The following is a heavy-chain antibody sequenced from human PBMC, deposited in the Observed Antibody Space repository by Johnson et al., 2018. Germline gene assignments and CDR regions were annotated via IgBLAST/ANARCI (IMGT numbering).Heavy chain of an antibody. D-gene: IGHD3-10*01. Sequence: VQLVQSGGGLVQPGGSLRLSCAASGFTFSSYAMSWVRQAPGKGLEWVSAISGSGGSTYYADSIKGRFTISRGNAKNSLDLQMNSLRAEDTAVYYCGGRREYYGSGSYDYYYYYGMDVWGQGTTVTVSS. J-gene: IGHJ6*02. CDR3: GGRREYYGSGSYDYYYYYGMDV. CDR2: ISGSGGST. CDR1: GFTFSSYA. V-gene: IGHV3-23*04.